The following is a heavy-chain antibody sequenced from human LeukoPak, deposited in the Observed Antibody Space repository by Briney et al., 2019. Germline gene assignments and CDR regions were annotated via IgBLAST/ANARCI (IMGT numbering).Heavy chain of an antibody. V-gene: IGHV1-8*01. Sequence: ASVKVSCKASGYTFTSYDINWVRQATGQGIEWMGWMNPNSGNTGYAQKFQGRVTMTRNTSISTAYMELSSLRSEDTAVYYCARGVYYYDSSGYPGGEGYWGQGTLVTASS. CDR3: ARGVYYYDSSGYPGGEGY. CDR1: GYTFTSYD. D-gene: IGHD3-22*01. CDR2: MNPNSGNT. J-gene: IGHJ4*02.